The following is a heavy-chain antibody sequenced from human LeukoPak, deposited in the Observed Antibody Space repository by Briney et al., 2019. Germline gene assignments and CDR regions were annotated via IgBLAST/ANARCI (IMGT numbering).Heavy chain of an antibody. Sequence: GGSLRLSCVASGFTFSSYTMNWVRQAPGKGLEWISYIASGSGTIYYADSVKGRFTISRDNAENSLYLQMNSLRVEDTAVYYCARDAYRGLDYWGQGTLVTVSS. CDR2: IASGSGTI. CDR1: GFTFSSYT. D-gene: IGHD3-16*02. V-gene: IGHV3-48*04. CDR3: ARDAYRGLDY. J-gene: IGHJ4*02.